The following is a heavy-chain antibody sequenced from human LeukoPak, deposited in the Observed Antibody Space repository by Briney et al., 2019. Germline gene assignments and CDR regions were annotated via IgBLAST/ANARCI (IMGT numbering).Heavy chain of an antibody. D-gene: IGHD5-12*01. CDR3: ARERYSGYDLDY. Sequence: GGSLRLSCAASGFTFSSYGMHWVRQAPGKGLEWVAFIRYDGSNKYYADSVKGRFTISRDNSKNTLYLQMNSLRAEDTAVYYCARERYSGYDLDYWGQGTLVTVSS. J-gene: IGHJ4*02. CDR2: IRYDGSNK. V-gene: IGHV3-30*02. CDR1: GFTFSSYG.